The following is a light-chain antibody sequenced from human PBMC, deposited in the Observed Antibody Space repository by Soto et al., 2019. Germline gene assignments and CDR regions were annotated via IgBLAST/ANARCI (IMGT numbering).Light chain of an antibody. CDR3: QQYTNWPPWT. CDR2: GAS. J-gene: IGKJ1*01. Sequence: IIMTQSPATLSVSPGERATLSCRASQSVDTFLAWYQQKPGQAPRLLIYGASTRAAGIPARFSGSGSGTEFTLTISSLQSEDSAVYYCQQYTNWPPWTFGQGTKVDIK. V-gene: IGKV3-15*01. CDR1: QSVDTF.